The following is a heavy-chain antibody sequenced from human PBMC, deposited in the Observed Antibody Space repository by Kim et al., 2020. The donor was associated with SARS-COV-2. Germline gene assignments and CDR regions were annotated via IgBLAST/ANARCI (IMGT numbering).Heavy chain of an antibody. Sequence: SETLSLTCTVSGGSISSSSYYWGWIRQPPGKGLEWIGSIYYSGSTYYNPSLKSRVTISVDTSKNQFSLKLSSVTAADTAVYYCARHDIVVVVAAIYNWFDPWGQGTLVTVSS. CDR3: ARHDIVVVVAAIYNWFDP. CDR1: GGSISSSSYY. J-gene: IGHJ5*02. D-gene: IGHD2-15*01. CDR2: IYYSGST. V-gene: IGHV4-39*01.